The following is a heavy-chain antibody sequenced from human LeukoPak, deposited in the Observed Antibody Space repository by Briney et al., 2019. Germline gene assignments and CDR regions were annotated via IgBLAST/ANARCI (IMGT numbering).Heavy chain of an antibody. J-gene: IGHJ3*02. V-gene: IGHV3-7*04. CDR2: IRQDGSGK. CDR3: ARGDYYDSSDYYIDAFDI. D-gene: IGHD3-22*01. Sequence: PGGSLRLSCAASGFTFSSYWMSWVRQAPGKGLEWVANIRQDGSGKYYVDSVKGRFTISRDNAKNSLYLQMNSLRAEDTAVYYCARGDYYDSSDYYIDAFDIWGQGTMVTVSS. CDR1: GFTFSSYW.